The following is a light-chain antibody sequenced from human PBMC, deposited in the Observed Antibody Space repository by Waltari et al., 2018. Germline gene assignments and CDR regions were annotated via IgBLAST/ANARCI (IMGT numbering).Light chain of an antibody. J-gene: IGKJ1*01. CDR2: SAS. Sequence: DIQLTQSPSFLSASVGDRVSITCRASQGIGTYLAWYQQKPGKAPKLLVYSASTLHSGVPSRFSGSGSGTDFTLTISSLQPEDFATYYCQHLLSPPPWTFGQGTKVEIK. CDR3: QHLLSPPPWT. V-gene: IGKV1-9*01. CDR1: QGIGTY.